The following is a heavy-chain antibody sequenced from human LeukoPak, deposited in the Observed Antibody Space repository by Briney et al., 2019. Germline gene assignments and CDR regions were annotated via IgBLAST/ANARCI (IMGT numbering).Heavy chain of an antibody. CDR1: GYTFTSYY. D-gene: IGHD2-15*01. J-gene: IGHJ6*02. CDR2: INPSGGST. V-gene: IGHV1-46*01. CDR3: ARVRCFRCSGGSLHYYYYYGMDV. Sequence: GASVKVSCKASGYTFTSYYMHWVRQAPGQGLEWMGTINPSGGSTSYAQKFQGRVTMTRDTSTSTVYMELSSLRSEDTAVYYCARVRCFRCSGGSLHYYYYYGMDVWGQGTTVTVSS.